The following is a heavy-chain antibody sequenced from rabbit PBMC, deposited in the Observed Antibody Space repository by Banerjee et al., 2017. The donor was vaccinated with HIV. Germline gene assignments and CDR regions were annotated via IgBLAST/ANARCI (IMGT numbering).Heavy chain of an antibody. CDR1: GFSFSNIYV. V-gene: IGHV1S45*01. D-gene: IGHD6-1*01. J-gene: IGHJ4*01. CDR2: INTSSGNT. Sequence: QEQLEESGGDLVKPEGSMTLTCTAAGFSFSNIYVMCWVRQAPGKGLEWIACINTSSGNTVYASWAKGRFTISKTSSTTVTLQMTSLTAADTATYFCARNIYDTVNKGLWGPGTLVTVS. CDR3: ARNIYDTVNKGL.